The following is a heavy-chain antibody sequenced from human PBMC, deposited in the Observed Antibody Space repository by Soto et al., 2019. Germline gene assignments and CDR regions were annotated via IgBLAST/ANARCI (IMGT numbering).Heavy chain of an antibody. CDR2: IDGSGGTT. CDR3: AKNSGWFNT. Sequence: GSLRLSCAASGFPFSSTDMTWVRQAPGKGLGWVSTIDGSGGTTYYADSVKGRFTISRDNSINTVFLQMNSLRADDTALYFCAKNSGWFNTWGQGALVTVSS. D-gene: IGHD3-10*01. V-gene: IGHV3-23*01. CDR1: GFPFSSTD. J-gene: IGHJ5*02.